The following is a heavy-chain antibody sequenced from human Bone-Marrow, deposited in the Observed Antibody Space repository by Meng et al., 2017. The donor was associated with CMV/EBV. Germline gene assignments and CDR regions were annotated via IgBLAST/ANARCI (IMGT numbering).Heavy chain of an antibody. CDR3: ARAAYYYDSSGPYYFDY. D-gene: IGHD3-22*01. V-gene: IGHV4-59*01. CDR1: GGSISSYY. J-gene: IGHJ4*02. CDR2: IYYSGST. Sequence: SETLSLTCTVSGGSISSYYWSWSRQPPGKGLEWIGYIYYSGSTNYNPSLKSRVTISVDTSKNQFSLKLSSVTAADTAVYYCARAAYYYDSSGPYYFDYWGQGTLVTVSS.